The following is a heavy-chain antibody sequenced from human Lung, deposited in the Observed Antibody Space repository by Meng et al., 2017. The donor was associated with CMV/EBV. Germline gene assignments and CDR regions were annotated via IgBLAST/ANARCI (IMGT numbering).Heavy chain of an antibody. CDR2: VSAYNGDT. Sequence: ASXXVSCKASGYKFTTYHLSWVRQAPGQGLEWVGWVSAYNGDTNYVQKFQGRVTMTADTSTSTAYMELRNLTSDDTAVYYCARRPGYDHHDYWGQGTLVTVSS. CDR1: GYKFTTYH. CDR3: ARRPGYDHHDY. D-gene: IGHD2-15*01. J-gene: IGHJ4*02. V-gene: IGHV1-18*04.